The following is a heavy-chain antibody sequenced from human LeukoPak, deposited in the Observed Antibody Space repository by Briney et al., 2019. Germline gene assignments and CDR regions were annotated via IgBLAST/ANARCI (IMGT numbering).Heavy chain of an antibody. CDR3: ARVTTGSTTLDS. D-gene: IGHD1-1*01. J-gene: IGHJ5*01. Sequence: SETLSLTCAVYGGSFSGYYWSWIRQPPGKGLEWIGEINHSGSTNYNPSLKSRVTISVDTSKNQFSLKLSSVTAADTAVYYCARVTTGSTTLDSWGQGILVTVSS. V-gene: IGHV4-34*01. CDR2: INHSGST. CDR1: GGSFSGYY.